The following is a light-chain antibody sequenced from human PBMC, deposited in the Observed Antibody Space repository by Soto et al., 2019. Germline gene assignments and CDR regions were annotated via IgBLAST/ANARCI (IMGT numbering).Light chain of an antibody. Sequence: DFQMTQSPSSLSASVGDRVTITCRASQGINNHLAWFQQKPGKVPKVLIYAASTLQSGVPSRFSGSGSGTDVTLTISSLQPEDVATYYCQDSDSAPPACTFGGGTKVEIK. CDR2: AAS. CDR1: QGINNH. CDR3: QDSDSAPPACT. J-gene: IGKJ4*01. V-gene: IGKV1-27*01.